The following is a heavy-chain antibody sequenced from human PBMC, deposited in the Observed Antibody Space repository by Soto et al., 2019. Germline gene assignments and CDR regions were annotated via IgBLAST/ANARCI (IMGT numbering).Heavy chain of an antibody. CDR2: IMPIFGTA. J-gene: IGHJ4*02. CDR1: GCTFSSYA. V-gene: IGHV1-69*13. CDR3: GREMVHSVIRGYYFDY. D-gene: IGHD3-22*01. Sequence: SVTVSCTAAGCTFSSYASRWVRQAPGQGLEWMGGIMPIFGTANYGQKLRGRVTITADESTSTAYMEVRSLRSDHKAVCYWGREMVHSVIRGYYFDYWGQGTLVTVS.